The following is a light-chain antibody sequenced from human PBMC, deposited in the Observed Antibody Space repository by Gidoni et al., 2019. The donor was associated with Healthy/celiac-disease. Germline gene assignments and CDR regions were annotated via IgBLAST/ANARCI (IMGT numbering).Light chain of an antibody. Sequence: DIVMTQSPDSLAVSLGERATINCKSRQSVLYSSNNKNYLALYKQKPGQPPKLLIYCASTRESGVPDRFSGSGSGTDFTLPISSLQAEDVAVYYCQLYYSTPQTFGQGTKVEIK. CDR3: QLYYSTPQT. J-gene: IGKJ1*01. CDR2: CAS. V-gene: IGKV4-1*01. CDR1: QSVLYSSNNKNY.